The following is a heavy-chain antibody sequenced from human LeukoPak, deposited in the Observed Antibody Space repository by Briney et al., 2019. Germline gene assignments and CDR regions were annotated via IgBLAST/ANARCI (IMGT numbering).Heavy chain of an antibody. D-gene: IGHD3-22*01. CDR3: ARGADSSGYYSIFYFDY. Sequence: SATLSLTCTVSGGSISSYYWNWIRQPPGKGLEWIGYIYYSVSTNYNPSLKSRVTISVDTSKNHFSLKLSSVTAANTAVYYCARGADSSGYYSIFYFDYWGQGTLVTVSS. CDR1: GGSISSYY. CDR2: IYYSVST. J-gene: IGHJ4*02. V-gene: IGHV4-59*01.